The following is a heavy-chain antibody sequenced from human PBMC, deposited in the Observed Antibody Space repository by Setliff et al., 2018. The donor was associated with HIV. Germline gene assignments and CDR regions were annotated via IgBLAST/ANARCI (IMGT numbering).Heavy chain of an antibody. CDR1: GFTFSSYT. CDR2: ITRSGDYM. J-gene: IGHJ3*02. V-gene: IGHV3-21*06. CDR3: ARDWSYAFDM. Sequence: GVLRLSCAVSGFTFSSYTMNWVRQAPGKGLEWISSITRSGDYMYYADSVKGRFTISRDNAKNLLYLQMIGLRAEDTAVYYCARDWSYAFDMWGQGTMVTVSS.